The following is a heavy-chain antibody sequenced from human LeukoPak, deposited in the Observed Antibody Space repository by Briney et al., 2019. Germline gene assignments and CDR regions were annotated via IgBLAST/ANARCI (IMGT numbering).Heavy chain of an antibody. CDR2: INHSGST. D-gene: IGHD5-18*01. V-gene: IGHV4-34*01. J-gene: IGHJ5*01. Sequence: PSETLSLTCAVYGGSFSGYYWSWIRQPPGKGLEWIGEINHSGSTNYHPSLKSRVTISVDTSKNQFSLKLGSVTAGDTAVYYCARGVQQLNWFDSWGQGTLVTVSS. CDR3: ARGVQQLNWFDS. CDR1: GGSFSGYY.